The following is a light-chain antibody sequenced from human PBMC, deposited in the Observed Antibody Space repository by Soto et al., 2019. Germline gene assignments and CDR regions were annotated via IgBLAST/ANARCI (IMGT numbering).Light chain of an antibody. CDR1: QSVNGN. V-gene: IGKV3-15*01. CDR3: QQYNNWPLT. J-gene: IGKJ4*01. Sequence: EIVMTQSPATLSVSPGERAALSCRASQSVNGNLAWYQQKPGQAPRLFIYGASTRGTGIPVRFSGSGSGTEFTLTITSLQSEDFAVYYCQQYNNWPLTFGGGTKVEIK. CDR2: GAS.